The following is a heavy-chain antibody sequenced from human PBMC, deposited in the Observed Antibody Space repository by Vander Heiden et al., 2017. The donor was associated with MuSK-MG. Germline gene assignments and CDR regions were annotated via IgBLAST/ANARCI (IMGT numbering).Heavy chain of an antibody. D-gene: IGHD6-13*01. CDR2: LSGSGGST. V-gene: IGHV3-23*01. J-gene: IGHJ4*02. CDR3: AKGGIAAAGY. Sequence: EVQLLESGGGLVHPGASLRLACAASGVTFSSYAMSWVRQAPGKGLEWVSALSGSGGSTYDADSVKGRFTISRDNSKNTLYLQMNSLRAEDTAVYYCAKGGIAAAGYWGQGTLVTVSP. CDR1: GVTFSSYA.